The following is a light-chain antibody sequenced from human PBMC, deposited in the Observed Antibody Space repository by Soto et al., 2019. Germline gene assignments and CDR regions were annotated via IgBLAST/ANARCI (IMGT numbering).Light chain of an antibody. Sequence: DIQMTQSPSSLSASVGDRVTITCRASQSISSYLNWYQQKPGKAPKLLIYAASSLQSGVPSRFSGSGSGIEFPLTISSLQPDDFATYYCQQYNSYPLTVGGGTKVDIK. V-gene: IGKV1-39*01. CDR1: QSISSY. CDR3: QQYNSYPLT. J-gene: IGKJ4*01. CDR2: AAS.